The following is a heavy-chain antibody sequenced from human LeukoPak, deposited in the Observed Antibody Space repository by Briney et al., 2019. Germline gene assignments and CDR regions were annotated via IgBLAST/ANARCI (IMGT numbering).Heavy chain of an antibody. CDR2: INHSGST. V-gene: IGHV4-34*01. CDR3: ARQGGPAWTYYY. D-gene: IGHD3/OR15-3a*01. CDR1: GGSFSGYY. J-gene: IGHJ4*02. Sequence: SETLCLTCAVYGGSFSGYYWSWIRQPPGKGLAWIGEINHSGSTNYNPSLKSRVTISVDTSKNQFSLKLSSVTAADTAVYYCARQGGPAWTYYYWGQGTLVTVSS.